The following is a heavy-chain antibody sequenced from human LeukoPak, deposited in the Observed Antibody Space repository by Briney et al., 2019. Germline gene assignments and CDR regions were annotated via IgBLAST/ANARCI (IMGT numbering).Heavy chain of an antibody. D-gene: IGHD6-19*01. CDR3: ARVNIGGWCSLLGY. CDR2: ISEYNGNT. Sequence: ASVKVSCKASGYAFTSYGISWVRQAPGQGLEWMGWISEYNGNTNYAQKFQGRVTMTTDTSTSTAYMELRSLRSDDTAVYYCARVNIGGWCSLLGYWGQGTLVTVSS. V-gene: IGHV1-18*01. CDR1: GYAFTSYG. J-gene: IGHJ4*02.